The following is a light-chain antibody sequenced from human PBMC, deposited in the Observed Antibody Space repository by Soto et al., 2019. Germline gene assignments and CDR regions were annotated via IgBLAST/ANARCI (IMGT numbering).Light chain of an antibody. Sequence: DIQMTQSPSTLSASVGDRVTITCRASQCISSWLAWYQQKPGKAPKFLIYKAYSLESGVPSRFSGSGPGTEFTLTISSLQPDDFATYYCQQYNSYSWTFGQGTKVEI. J-gene: IGKJ1*01. CDR1: QCISSW. V-gene: IGKV1-5*03. CDR3: QQYNSYSWT. CDR2: KAY.